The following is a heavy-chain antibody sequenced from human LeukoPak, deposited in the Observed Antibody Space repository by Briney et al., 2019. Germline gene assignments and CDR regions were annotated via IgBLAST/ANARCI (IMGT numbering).Heavy chain of an antibody. CDR3: ARAHSSGYYYAKRWNYFDY. Sequence: PSETLSLTCAVYGGSFSGYYWSWIRQPPGKGREWIGEINHSGSTNYNPSLKSRVTISVDTSKNQFSLKLSSVTAADTAVYYCARAHSSGYYYAKRWNYFDYWGQGTLVTVSS. D-gene: IGHD3-22*01. V-gene: IGHV4-34*01. CDR2: INHSGST. J-gene: IGHJ4*02. CDR1: GGSFSGYY.